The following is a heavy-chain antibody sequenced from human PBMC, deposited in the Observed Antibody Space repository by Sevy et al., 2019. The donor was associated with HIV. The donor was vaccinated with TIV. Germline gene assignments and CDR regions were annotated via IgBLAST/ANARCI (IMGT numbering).Heavy chain of an antibody. D-gene: IGHD5-12*01. CDR1: GDTFGNYA. Sequence: ASVKVSCKASGDTFGNYAIAWVRQAPGQGLEWVGGIIPVFGSPNSAQKFQDRVTITADVSTSTAYMELRRLRSEDTAVYYCARSNPDGYNYSYYYGMDVWGQGTTVTVSS. CDR2: IIPVFGSP. V-gene: IGHV1-69*13. CDR3: ARSNPDGYNYSYYYGMDV. J-gene: IGHJ6*02.